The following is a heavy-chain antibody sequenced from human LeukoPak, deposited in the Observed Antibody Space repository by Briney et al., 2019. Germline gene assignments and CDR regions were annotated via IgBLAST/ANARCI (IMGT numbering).Heavy chain of an antibody. CDR1: GFTFSSYA. J-gene: IGHJ5*02. V-gene: IGHV3-23*01. CDR3: ARDRGIHGWFDP. D-gene: IGHD3-10*01. Sequence: PGGSLRLSCAASGFTFSSYAMSWVRQAPGKGLEWVSAISGSGGSTYYADSVKGRFTISRDNSKNTLYLQMNSLRAEDTAVYYCARDRGIHGWFDPWGQGTLVTVSS. CDR2: ISGSGGST.